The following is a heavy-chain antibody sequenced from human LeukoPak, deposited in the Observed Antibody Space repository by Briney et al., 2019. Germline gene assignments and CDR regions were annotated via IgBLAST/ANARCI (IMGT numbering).Heavy chain of an antibody. CDR2: IYPGDSDT. D-gene: IGHD4-23*01. CDR1: GYTFTSFW. J-gene: IGHJ4*02. V-gene: IGHV5-51*01. Sequence: GESLKISCKVSGYTFTSFWIAWVRQMSGKGLECMGIIYPGDSDTRYSPSFQGQVTISADKSISTAYLQWSSLKASDTAMYYRARPSYYGGNRRGFDYWGQGTLVTVSS. CDR3: ARPSYYGGNRRGFDY.